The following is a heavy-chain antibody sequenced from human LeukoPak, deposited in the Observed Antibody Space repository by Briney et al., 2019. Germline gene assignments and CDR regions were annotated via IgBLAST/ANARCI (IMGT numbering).Heavy chain of an antibody. CDR1: GFTFSSYA. V-gene: IGHV3-30*04. J-gene: IGHJ4*02. CDR2: ISYDGSNK. CDR3: ARARGNYFDY. Sequence: SGRSLRLSCAASGFTFSSYAMHWVRQAPGKGLEWVAVISYDGSNKYYADSVKGRFTISRDNSKNTLYLQMNSLRAEDTAVYNCARARGNYFDYWGQGTLVTVSS. D-gene: IGHD3-16*01.